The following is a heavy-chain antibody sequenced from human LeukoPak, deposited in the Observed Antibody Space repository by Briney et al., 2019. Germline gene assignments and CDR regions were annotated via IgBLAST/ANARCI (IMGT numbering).Heavy chain of an antibody. CDR1: GYTFSGYY. J-gene: IGHJ6*03. CDR2: IIPVFGKA. V-gene: IGHV1-69*06. CDR3: ARGPEGYYYYYYMDV. Sequence: GASVKVSCKASGYTFSGYYMHWVRQAPGQGLEWMGWIIPVFGKANYAEKFQGRVTITADKPTRTAYMELSSLRSEDTAVYYCARGPEGYYYYYYMDVWGKGTTVTVSS.